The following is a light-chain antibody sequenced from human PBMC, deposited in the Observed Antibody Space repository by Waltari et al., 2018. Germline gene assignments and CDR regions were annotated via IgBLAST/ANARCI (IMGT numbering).Light chain of an antibody. CDR3: SSQTLDGLVL. Sequence: QSALTQPASVSGSPGQSITISCSGVGSAVRASASASWHQHHPGKAPQVIIYDVTNRPSGVSDRFSASKSANTASLTISRLQPEDEADYYCSSQTLDGLVLFGGGTRLTVL. V-gene: IGLV2-14*03. CDR2: DVT. CDR1: GSAVRASAS. J-gene: IGLJ2*01.